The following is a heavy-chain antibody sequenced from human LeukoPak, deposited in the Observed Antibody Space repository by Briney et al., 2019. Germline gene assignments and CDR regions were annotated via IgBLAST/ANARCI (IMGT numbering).Heavy chain of an antibody. CDR2: IYSGGST. CDR3: AKGHRITMVRGALDY. D-gene: IGHD3-10*01. J-gene: IGHJ4*02. V-gene: IGHV3-53*01. CDR1: GFTVSSNY. Sequence: GGSLRLSCAASGFTVSSNYMSWVRQAPGKGLEWVSVIYSGGSTYYADSVKGRFTISRDNSKNTLYLQMNSLRAEDTAVYYCAKGHRITMVRGALDYWGQGTLVTVSS.